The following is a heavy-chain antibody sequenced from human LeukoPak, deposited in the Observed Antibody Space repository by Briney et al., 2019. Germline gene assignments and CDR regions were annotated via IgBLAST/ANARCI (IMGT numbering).Heavy chain of an antibody. CDR3: AADTTVDY. J-gene: IGHJ4*02. D-gene: IGHD1-26*01. CDR1: GFTFSSYG. CDR2: IWYDGSNK. V-gene: IGHV3-33*01. Sequence: PGRSLRLSCAASGFTFSSYGRQWVRQPPGKGLEWVAVIWYDGSNKYYADSVRGRFTISRDNYKNTLYLQMNSLRAEDTAVYYCAADTTVDYWGQGTLVTVSS.